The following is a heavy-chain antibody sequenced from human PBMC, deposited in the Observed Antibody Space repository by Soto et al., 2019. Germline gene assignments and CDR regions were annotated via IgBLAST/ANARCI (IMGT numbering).Heavy chain of an antibody. Sequence: SGPTLVNPTDTLTLTCTVSGFSLSNPRMGVSWIRQPPGKALEWLAHIFSNDEKYYSTSLKSRLTISRDTSKSQVVLTMTNMDPVDTATYYCARIQRISMIVVSNPYFDYWGQGALVTVSS. V-gene: IGHV2-26*01. D-gene: IGHD3-22*01. CDR2: IFSNDEK. CDR3: ARIQRISMIVVSNPYFDY. CDR1: GFSLSNPRMG. J-gene: IGHJ4*02.